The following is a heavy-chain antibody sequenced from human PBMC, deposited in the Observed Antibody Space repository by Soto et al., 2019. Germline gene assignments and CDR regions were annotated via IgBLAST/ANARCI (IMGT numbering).Heavy chain of an antibody. V-gene: IGHV4-28*01. Sequence: SETLSLTCAVSGYSISSSNWWGWIRQPPGKGLEWIGYIYYSGTTFYNPSLKSRVTMSVDTSKNQFSLKLTSVTAVDTAVYYCARREIQGPIGYWGQGTLVTV. CDR2: IYYSGTT. CDR3: ARREIQGPIGY. CDR1: GYSISSSNW. J-gene: IGHJ4*02. D-gene: IGHD1-26*01.